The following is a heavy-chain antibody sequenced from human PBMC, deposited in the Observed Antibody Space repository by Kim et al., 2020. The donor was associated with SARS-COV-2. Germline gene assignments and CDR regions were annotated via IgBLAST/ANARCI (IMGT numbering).Heavy chain of an antibody. Sequence: GGSLRLSCAASGFTFSSYAMYWVRQTPGKGLEWVAVISYDGSKKYYADSVKGRITISRDNSTSTLFLQINTLRPEDTAVYYCARGFSGGDYVYWYFYLWGRGALVTVSS. CDR2: ISYDGSKK. CDR1: GFTFSSYA. D-gene: IGHD4-17*01. V-gene: IGHV3-30*03. J-gene: IGHJ2*01. CDR3: ARGFSGGDYVYWYFYL.